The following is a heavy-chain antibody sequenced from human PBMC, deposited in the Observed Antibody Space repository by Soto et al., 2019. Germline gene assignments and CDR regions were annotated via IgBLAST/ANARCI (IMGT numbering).Heavy chain of an antibody. V-gene: IGHV4-59*08. D-gene: IGHD6-19*01. CDR2: IYYSGST. J-gene: IGHJ4*01. CDR3: ARHDGFSSGWIFDY. Sequence: SETLSLTCTVSGGSISSYYWSWIRQPPGKGLEWIGYIYYSGSTNYNPSLKSRVTISVDTSKNQLSLKLRSVTAADTAVYYCARHDGFSSGWIFDYWGHGTLVTVSS. CDR1: GGSISSYY.